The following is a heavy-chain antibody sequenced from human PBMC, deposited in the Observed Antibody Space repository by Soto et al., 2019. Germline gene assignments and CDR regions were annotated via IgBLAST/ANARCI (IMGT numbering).Heavy chain of an antibody. Sequence: EVQLVESGGGFVQPGGSLRLSCAASGFSFSTDWMHWVRQGPGKGLEGVANIKQDGSETYYVDSVKGRFTISRDNAKNSLFMQMNGLRAEDTALYYGARALAADGVFWGQGTLVTVSS. CDR1: GFSFSTDW. CDR3: ARALAADGVF. J-gene: IGHJ4*02. D-gene: IGHD6-13*01. CDR2: IKQDGSET. V-gene: IGHV3-7*01.